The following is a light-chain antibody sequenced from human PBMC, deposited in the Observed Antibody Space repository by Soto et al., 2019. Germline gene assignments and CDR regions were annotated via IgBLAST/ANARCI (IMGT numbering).Light chain of an antibody. V-gene: IGKV1-5*03. CDR1: QGISRW. CDR3: QKYYSYPWT. CDR2: KAS. Sequence: DIQMTQSPSTLSASTGDRVTITWRSSQGISRWLAWYQQKPGKAPKGLIYKASTLESGAPSRFSGSGSGTEFTLTISSLQPDDFATYYCQKYYSYPWTFGQGTKVDIK. J-gene: IGKJ1*01.